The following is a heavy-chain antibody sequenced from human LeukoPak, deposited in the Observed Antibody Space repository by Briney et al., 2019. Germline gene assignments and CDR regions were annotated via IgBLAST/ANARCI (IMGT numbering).Heavy chain of an antibody. J-gene: IGHJ4*02. CDR1: GGSINSDY. D-gene: IGHD2-8*01. Sequence: SETLSLTCNVSGGSINSDYWSWIRQPPGKGLEWIAYISYSGNTEYNPSLKSRVTISVDTSKNQSSLKLSSVTAADTAVYYCARDVVLMVYATTRVDYFDYWGQGTLVTVSS. CDR2: ISYSGNT. V-gene: IGHV4-59*01. CDR3: ARDVVLMVYATTRVDYFDY.